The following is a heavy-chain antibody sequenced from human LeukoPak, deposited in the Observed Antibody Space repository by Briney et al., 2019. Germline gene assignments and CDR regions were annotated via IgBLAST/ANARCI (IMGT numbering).Heavy chain of an antibody. CDR1: GYTFTSYD. Sequence: SCKASGYTFTSYDINWVRQAPGKGLEWVSSISSSSSYIYYADSVKGRFTISRDNAKNSLYLQMNSLRAEDTAVYYCARDPWFGDYYYYMDVWGKGTTVTVSS. V-gene: IGHV3-21*01. J-gene: IGHJ6*03. D-gene: IGHD3-10*01. CDR3: ARDPWFGDYYYYMDV. CDR2: ISSSSSYI.